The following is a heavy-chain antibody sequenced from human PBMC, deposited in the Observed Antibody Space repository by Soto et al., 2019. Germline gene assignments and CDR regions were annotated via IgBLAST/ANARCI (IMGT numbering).Heavy chain of an antibody. CDR2: IYYSGST. V-gene: IGHV4-30-4*01. CDR1: GGSISSGDYY. Sequence: SETLSLTCTVSGGSISSGDYYWSWIRQPPWKGLEWIGYIYYSGSTYYNPSLKSRVTISVDTSKNQFSLKLSSVTAADTAVYYCARDQSLSPWASIAARPYYYGMDVWGQGXTVTVYS. CDR3: ARDQSLSPWASIAARPYYYGMDV. J-gene: IGHJ6*02. D-gene: IGHD6-6*01.